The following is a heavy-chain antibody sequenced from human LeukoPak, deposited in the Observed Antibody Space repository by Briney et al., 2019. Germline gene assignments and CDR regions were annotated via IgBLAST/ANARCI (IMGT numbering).Heavy chain of an antibody. D-gene: IGHD3-22*01. V-gene: IGHV3-23*01. CDR3: AKGTRGIVVVPFDI. CDR2: ISPGGDKP. J-gene: IGHJ3*02. Sequence: GGSLRLSCAASGFIFRNYGMNWVRQSPGKGLEWVSGISPGGDKPYYADSVRGRFTISRDNSKNTLYLQMNSLRAEDTAVYYCAKGTRGIVVVPFDIWGQGTMVTVSS. CDR1: GFIFRNYG.